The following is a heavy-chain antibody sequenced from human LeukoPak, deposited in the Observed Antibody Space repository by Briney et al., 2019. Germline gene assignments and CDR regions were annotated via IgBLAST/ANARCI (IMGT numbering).Heavy chain of an antibody. D-gene: IGHD4-17*01. CDR3: ARGLYGDYVPFDY. V-gene: IGHV4-39*07. CDR2: IYYSGST. CDR1: GGSISSSSYY. J-gene: IGHJ4*02. Sequence: SETLSLTCTVSGGSISSSSYYWGWIRQPPGKGLEWIGSIYYSGSTYYNPSLKSRVTISVDTSKNQFSLKLSSVTAADTAVYYCARGLYGDYVPFDYWGQGTLVTVSS.